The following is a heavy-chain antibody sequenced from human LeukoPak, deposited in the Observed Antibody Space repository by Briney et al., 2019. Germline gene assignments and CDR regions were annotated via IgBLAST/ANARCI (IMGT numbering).Heavy chain of an antibody. CDR1: GFTFSSYA. D-gene: IGHD3-10*01. Sequence: GGSLSLSCAASGFTFSSYAMHWVRQAPGKGMEWVAVISYDGSNKYYADSVKGRFTISRDNSKNTLYLQMNSLKTEDTAVYYCTTDVLLWFGEPGWGQGTLVTVSS. CDR2: ISYDGSNK. V-gene: IGHV3-30-3*01. J-gene: IGHJ4*02. CDR3: TTDVLLWFGEPG.